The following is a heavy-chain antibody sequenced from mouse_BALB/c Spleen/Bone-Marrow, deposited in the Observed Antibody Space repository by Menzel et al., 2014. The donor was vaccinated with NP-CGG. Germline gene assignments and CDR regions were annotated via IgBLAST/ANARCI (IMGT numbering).Heavy chain of an antibody. V-gene: IGHV2-9*02. CDR1: GFSLTSYG. J-gene: IGHJ1*01. CDR2: IWAGGST. D-gene: IGHD2-1*01. CDR3: ARDRRDYGKAWYFDV. Sequence: VKVVESGPGLVSPSQRLSITCTVSGFSLTSYGLHWVRQPPGKGLEWLGIIWAGGSTNYKSALMSRLSISKDNSKSQVFLKMNSLQTDDTAMYYCARDRRDYGKAWYFDVWGAGTTVTVSS.